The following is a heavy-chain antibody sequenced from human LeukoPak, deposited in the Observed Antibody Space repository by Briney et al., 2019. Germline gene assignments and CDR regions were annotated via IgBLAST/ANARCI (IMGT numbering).Heavy chain of an antibody. J-gene: IGHJ4*02. CDR2: LSYDANE. CDR3: AKDKRFIAVAADY. Sequence: GSSLRLSCAASGFTFSSYAMHWVRQAPGKGLDLEWVTVLSYDANEYYADSVKGRFTISRDNSKNTLYLQMNSLRAEDTAVYYCAKDKRFIAVAADYWGQGTLVTVSS. CDR1: GFTFSSYA. D-gene: IGHD6-19*01. V-gene: IGHV3-30-3*01.